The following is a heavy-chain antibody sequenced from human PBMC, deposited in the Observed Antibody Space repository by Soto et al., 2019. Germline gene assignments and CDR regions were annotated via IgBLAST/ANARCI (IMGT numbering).Heavy chain of an antibody. J-gene: IGHJ5*02. CDR2: ISWNSGSI. CDR1: GFTFDDYA. V-gene: IGHV3-9*01. CDR3: AKDVGGEGLRGLPWFDP. Sequence: EVQLVESGGGLVQPGRSLRLSCAASGFTFDDYAMHWVRQAPGKGLEWVSGISWNSGSIGYADSVKGRFTISRDNAKNSLNLQMNRLRAEDTALYYCAKDVGGEGLRGLPWFDPWGQGTLDTVSS. D-gene: IGHD3-16*01.